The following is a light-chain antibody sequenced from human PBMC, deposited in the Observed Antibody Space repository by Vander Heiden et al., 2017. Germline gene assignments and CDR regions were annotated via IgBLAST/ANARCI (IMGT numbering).Light chain of an antibody. CDR2: AAS. CDR1: QSISNY. V-gene: IGKV1-39*01. Sequence: DIQLTQSPSSLSASVGDRVTITCRASQSISNYLNWYQQKPGKALKLLIYAASSLESGVPSRFSGSGSGTDFTLTISSLQPEDFATYYCQQSYSTPLTFGGGTKVEIK. J-gene: IGKJ4*01. CDR3: QQSYSTPLT.